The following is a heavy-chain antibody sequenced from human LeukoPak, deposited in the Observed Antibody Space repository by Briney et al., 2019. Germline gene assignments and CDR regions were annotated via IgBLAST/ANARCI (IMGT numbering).Heavy chain of an antibody. Sequence: SETLSLTCAVYGGSFSGYYWSWIRQPPGKGLEWIGFIYYSGSTNYNPSLKNRVTISIDTSKNQFSLKLSSVTAADTAVYYCARASDYGGNDYWGQGTLVTVSS. V-gene: IGHV4-59*01. CDR1: GGSFSGYY. J-gene: IGHJ4*02. CDR2: IYYSGST. D-gene: IGHD4-23*01. CDR3: ARASDYGGNDY.